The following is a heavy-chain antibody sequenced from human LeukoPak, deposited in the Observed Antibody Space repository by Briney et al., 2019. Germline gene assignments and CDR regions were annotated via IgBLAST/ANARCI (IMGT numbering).Heavy chain of an antibody. CDR1: GFTVSSND. D-gene: IGHD3-22*01. J-gene: IGHJ4*02. V-gene: IGHV3-53*01. CDR2: IYSGGRT. Sequence: GGSLRLSCAASGFTVSSNDMSWVRQAPGKGLEWVSVIYSGGRTFCADSVKGRFTISRDNSKNTLYLQMNSLRAEDTAVYYCAIYDSSGYYNYWGQGTLVTVSS. CDR3: AIYDSSGYYNY.